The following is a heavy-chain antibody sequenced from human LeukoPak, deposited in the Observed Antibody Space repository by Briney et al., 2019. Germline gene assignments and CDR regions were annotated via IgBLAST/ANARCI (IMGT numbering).Heavy chain of an antibody. CDR2: MNPNRGNT. J-gene: IGHJ6*02. V-gene: IGHV1-8*01. CDR3: ARGSIRRPNYDFWSGSIIRWRYYYGMDV. D-gene: IGHD3-3*01. CDR1: GYTFTSYD. Sequence: GASVKVSCKASGYTFTSYDINWVRQATGQGLEWMGWMNPNRGNTVYAQKFQGRVTMNRNACISTAYMELSSLRSEDTAVYYCARGSIRRPNYDFWSGSIIRWRYYYGMDVWGQGTTVTVSS.